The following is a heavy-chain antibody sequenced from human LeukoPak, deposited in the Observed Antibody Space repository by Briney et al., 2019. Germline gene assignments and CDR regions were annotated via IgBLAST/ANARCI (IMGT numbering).Heavy chain of an antibody. CDR3: ARDPHYGSGSYGYFDY. CDR2: IKQDGSEK. D-gene: IGHD3-10*01. V-gene: IGHV3-7*01. Sequence: PGESLKISCAASGFTFSSYWMSWVRPAPGKGLEWVANIKQDGSEKYYVDSVKGRFTISRDNAKNSLYLQMNSLRAEDTAVYYCARDPHYGSGSYGYFDYWGQGTLVTVSS. CDR1: GFTFSSYW. J-gene: IGHJ4*02.